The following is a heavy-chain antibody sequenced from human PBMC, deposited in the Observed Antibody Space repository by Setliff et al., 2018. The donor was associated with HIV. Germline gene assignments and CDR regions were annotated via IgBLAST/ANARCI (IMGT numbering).Heavy chain of an antibody. Sequence: ASEKVSCKASGYTFSSDEIGWVRHVTGQGFGWMRWMHPGSGNTGFAAKFQGRVTMTRNTSTQTAYIELTSLTFHDTAVYYCASGFYRWNLWGQGTLVTVSS. CDR2: MHPGSGNT. CDR1: GYTFSSDE. D-gene: IGHD1-1*01. J-gene: IGHJ5*02. V-gene: IGHV1-8*01. CDR3: ASGFYRWNL.